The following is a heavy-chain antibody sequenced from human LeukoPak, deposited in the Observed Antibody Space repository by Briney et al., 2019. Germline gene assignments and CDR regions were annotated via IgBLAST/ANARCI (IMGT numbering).Heavy chain of an antibody. Sequence: GGSLRLSCADSGFTFSNAWMNWVRQAPGKGLEWVSGISGSGDSTYYADSVKGRFTISRDNSKNTLYLQMNSLRVEGTAAYYCAKVRAPSGWFNSDYWGQGTLVTVCS. D-gene: IGHD6-19*01. V-gene: IGHV3-23*01. CDR3: AKVRAPSGWFNSDY. CDR2: ISGSGDST. J-gene: IGHJ4*02. CDR1: GFTFSNAW.